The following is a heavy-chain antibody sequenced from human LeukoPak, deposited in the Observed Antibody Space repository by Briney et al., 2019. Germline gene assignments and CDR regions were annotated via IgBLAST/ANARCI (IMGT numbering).Heavy chain of an antibody. CDR1: GFTVSNNH. J-gene: IGHJ4*02. CDR3: AGGIAAAEAY. D-gene: IGHD6-13*01. Sequence: GGSLRLSCAVSGFTVSNNHMSWVRQAPGKGLEWVSIIYSGGSTYHADSVKGRFTISRDNAKNSLYLQMNSLRAEDTAVYYCAGGIAAAEAYWGQGTLVTVSS. CDR2: IYSGGST. V-gene: IGHV3-53*01.